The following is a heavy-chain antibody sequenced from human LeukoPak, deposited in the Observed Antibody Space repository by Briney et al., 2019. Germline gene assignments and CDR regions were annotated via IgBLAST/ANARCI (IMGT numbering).Heavy chain of an antibody. V-gene: IGHV3-30-3*01. CDR2: ITYAGSNK. Sequence: PGGSLRLSCAASGFTFSSYAMHWVRQAPGKGLEWVAVITYAGSNKYYADSVKGRFTISRDNSKNTLYLQMNSLRAEDTAVYYCARGDDILTGYYSGPTYYFDYWGQGTLVTVSS. CDR3: ARGDDILTGYYSGPTYYFDY. D-gene: IGHD3-9*01. CDR1: GFTFSSYA. J-gene: IGHJ4*02.